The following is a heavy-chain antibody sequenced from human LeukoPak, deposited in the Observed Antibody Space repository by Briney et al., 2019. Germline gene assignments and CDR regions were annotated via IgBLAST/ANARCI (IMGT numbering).Heavy chain of an antibody. CDR1: GYSISSGYY. J-gene: IGHJ4*02. D-gene: IGHD6-19*01. Sequence: PSETLSLTCTVSGYSISSGYYWGWIRQPPGKGLEWIGSIYHSGSPYYNPSLKSRVTISVDTSKNQFSLKLSSVTAADMAVYFCARTDGFSSGWHDYWGQGTLVTVSS. CDR2: IYHSGSP. CDR3: ARTDGFSSGWHDY. V-gene: IGHV4-38-2*02.